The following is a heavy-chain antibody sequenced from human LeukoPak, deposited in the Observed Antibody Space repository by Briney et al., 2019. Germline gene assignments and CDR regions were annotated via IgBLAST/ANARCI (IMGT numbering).Heavy chain of an antibody. D-gene: IGHD2-2*01. Sequence: GASVKVSCKASGGTFSSYAISWVRQAPGQGLEWMGGIIPIFGTANYAQKFQGRVTMTRDMSTSTVYMTLSSLKSEDTAVYYCARGGQVAPQPGNWFDPWGQGTLVTVSS. CDR1: GGTFSSYA. V-gene: IGHV1-69*05. CDR2: IIPIFGTA. CDR3: ARGGQVAPQPGNWFDP. J-gene: IGHJ5*02.